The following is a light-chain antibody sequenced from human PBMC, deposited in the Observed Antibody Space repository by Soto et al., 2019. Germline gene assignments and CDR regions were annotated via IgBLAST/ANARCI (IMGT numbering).Light chain of an antibody. CDR3: QQYHRSSIT. CDR1: QGIRND. CDR2: DAS. V-gene: IGKV1-17*01. J-gene: IGKJ5*01. Sequence: DIQITQSPSSLSASVGDRVTITCRASQGIRNDLDWYQQKPGKAPNLLMYDASTLERGVPSRFSGTGSGTEFTLTISSLQPDDFATYYCQQYHRSSITFGQGTRLEIK.